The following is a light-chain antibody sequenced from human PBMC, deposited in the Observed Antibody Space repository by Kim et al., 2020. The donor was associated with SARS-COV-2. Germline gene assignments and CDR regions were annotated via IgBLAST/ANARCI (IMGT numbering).Light chain of an antibody. CDR1: SGAIASSY. CDR3: QSYDSSTVV. J-gene: IGLJ2*01. V-gene: IGLV6-57*03. Sequence: GKTTTISDIRSSGAIASSYVQWYQQRPGSAPTTVIYESNQRPSGVSERFSGAIDRSSNSASLTISGLKTEDEADFYCQSYDSSTVVFGGGTQLTVL. CDR2: ESN.